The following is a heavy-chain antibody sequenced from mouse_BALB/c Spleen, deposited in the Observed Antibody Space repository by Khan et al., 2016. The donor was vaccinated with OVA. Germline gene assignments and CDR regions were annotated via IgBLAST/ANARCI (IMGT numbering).Heavy chain of an antibody. CDR2: IDPSTGYT. CDR3: TRRGLCCNFTY. J-gene: IGHJ3*01. Sequence: QVQLQQSGADLAKPGASLEMSCKASGYTFVTYWILWVKQRPGQGLEWIVYIDPSTGYTEYNQKFKDKATLTADKSSSTAYMQLSSLPSEDSAVYYCTRRGLCCNFTYWGQGTLVTVSA. V-gene: IGHV1-7*01. D-gene: IGHD3-1*01. CDR1: GYTFVTYW.